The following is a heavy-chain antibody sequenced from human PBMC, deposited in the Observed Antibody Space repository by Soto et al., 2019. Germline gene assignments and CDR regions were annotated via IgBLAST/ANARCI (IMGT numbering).Heavy chain of an antibody. D-gene: IGHD2-2*02. CDR1: GGSVSSGSYC. Sequence: KTSETLSLTCTVSGGSVSSGSYCWSWIRQPPGKGLEWIGYIYYSGSTNYNPSLKSRVTISVDTSKNQFSLKLSSVTAADTAVYYCARSPAAIWYFDYWGQGTLVTVSS. CDR2: IYYSGST. V-gene: IGHV4-61*01. J-gene: IGHJ4*02. CDR3: ARSPAAIWYFDY.